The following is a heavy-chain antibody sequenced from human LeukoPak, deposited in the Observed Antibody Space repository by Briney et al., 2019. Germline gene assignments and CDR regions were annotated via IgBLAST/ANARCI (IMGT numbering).Heavy chain of an antibody. CDR1: GFTFSSYG. CDR3: AKVNRGSSWDPFDY. J-gene: IGHJ4*02. Sequence: PGRSLRLSCAASGFTFSSYGMHWVRQAPGKGLEWVAVISYDGSNKYYADSVKGRFTISRDNSKNTLYLQMNSLRAEDTAVYYCAKVNRGSSWDPFDYWGQGTLVTVSS. CDR2: ISYDGSNK. V-gene: IGHV3-30*18. D-gene: IGHD6-13*01.